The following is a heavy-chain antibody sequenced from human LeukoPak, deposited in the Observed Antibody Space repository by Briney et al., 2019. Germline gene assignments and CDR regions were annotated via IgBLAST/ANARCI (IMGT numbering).Heavy chain of an antibody. Sequence: GRSLRLSCAASGFTFSSYGMHWVRQAPGKGLEWVSYISSSGSTIYYADSVKGRITISRDNAKNSLYLQMNSLRAEDTAVYYCARIGDSSGWYYFDYWGQGTLVTVSS. CDR3: ARIGDSSGWYYFDY. J-gene: IGHJ4*02. CDR1: GFTFSSYG. CDR2: ISSSGSTI. V-gene: IGHV3-48*04. D-gene: IGHD6-19*01.